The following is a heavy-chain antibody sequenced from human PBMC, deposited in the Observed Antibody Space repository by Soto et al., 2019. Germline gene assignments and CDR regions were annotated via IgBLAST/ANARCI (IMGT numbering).Heavy chain of an antibody. D-gene: IGHD5-12*01. Sequence: SETLSLTCTVSGGSISSSSYYWGWIRQPPGKGLEWIGSIYYSGSTYYNPSLKSRVTISVDTSKNQFSLKLSSVTAADTAVYYCARGDSGYENFDYWGQGTLVTVS. CDR2: IYYSGST. CDR1: GGSISSSSYY. J-gene: IGHJ4*02. V-gene: IGHV4-39*01. CDR3: ARGDSGYENFDY.